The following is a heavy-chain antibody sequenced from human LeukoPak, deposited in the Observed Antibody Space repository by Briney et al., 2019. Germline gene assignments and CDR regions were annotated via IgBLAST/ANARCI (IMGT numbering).Heavy chain of an antibody. CDR3: ASSGVLMVYAHFDY. Sequence: SVKVSCKACGGTFISYAISGVGQAPGQGVAGMGGITHILGTANYAQKFQGRVTITADESTSTAYMELSSLRSEDTAVYYCASSGVLMVYAHFDYWGQGTLVTVSS. CDR1: GGTFISYA. V-gene: IGHV1-69*13. D-gene: IGHD2-8*01. CDR2: ITHILGTA. J-gene: IGHJ4*02.